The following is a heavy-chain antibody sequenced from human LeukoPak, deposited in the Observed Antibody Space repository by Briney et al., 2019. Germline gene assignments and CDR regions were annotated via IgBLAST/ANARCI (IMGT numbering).Heavy chain of an antibody. CDR1: GDSISSYY. Sequence: SETLSLTCTVSGDSISSYYWSWIRQPPGKGLEWIGYIYDGGSTNYNPSLKSRVTISLDTSKNQFSLKLRSVTAADTALYYCARGNPVATTGTKGGWFDPWGQGTLVTVSS. J-gene: IGHJ5*02. CDR3: ARGNPVATTGTKGGWFDP. D-gene: IGHD1-1*01. V-gene: IGHV4-59*01. CDR2: IYDGGST.